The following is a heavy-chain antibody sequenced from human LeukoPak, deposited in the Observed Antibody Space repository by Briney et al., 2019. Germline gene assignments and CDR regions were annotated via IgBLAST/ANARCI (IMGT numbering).Heavy chain of an antibody. CDR1: GFTFSSYG. D-gene: IGHD6-19*01. CDR2: IWYDGSNK. CDR3: ARVRVGAAVADSYFDY. Sequence: GGSLRLSCAASGFTFSSYGMRWVRQAPGKGLEWVAVIWYDGSNKYYADSVKGRFTISRDNSKNTLYLQMNSLRAEDTAVYYCARVRVGAAVADSYFDYWGQGTLVTVSS. V-gene: IGHV3-33*01. J-gene: IGHJ4*02.